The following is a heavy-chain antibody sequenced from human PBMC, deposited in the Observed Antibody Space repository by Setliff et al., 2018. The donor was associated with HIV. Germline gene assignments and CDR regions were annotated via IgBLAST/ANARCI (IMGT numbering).Heavy chain of an antibody. V-gene: IGHV1-69*05. D-gene: IGHD4-17*01. CDR2: IIPATGAI. Sequence: GASVKVSCKAPGGSFSYFAIAWVRQAPGQGLEWIGAIIPATGAINYAQTLQGRVTLTTDKSTGTAYMELSSQTSEDSAVYYCASKLWDGDYGLLDDWGQGTLVTVSS. J-gene: IGHJ4*02. CDR3: ASKLWDGDYGLLDD. CDR1: GGSFSYFA.